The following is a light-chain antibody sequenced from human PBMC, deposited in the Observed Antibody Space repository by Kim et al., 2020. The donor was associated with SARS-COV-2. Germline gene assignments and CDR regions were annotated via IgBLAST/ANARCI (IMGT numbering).Light chain of an antibody. CDR1: QSIRSN. J-gene: IGKJ2*01. CDR3: QQYGSSPL. V-gene: IGKV3-20*01. CDR2: GAS. Sequence: EIVLTQSPDTLSLSPGEGVTLSCRASQSIRSNLAWYQQKPGQAPRLLIYGASNTATGIPDRFSGSGSGTDFTLTITRLEPEYFAVYYCQQYGSSPLFGQGTKLEI.